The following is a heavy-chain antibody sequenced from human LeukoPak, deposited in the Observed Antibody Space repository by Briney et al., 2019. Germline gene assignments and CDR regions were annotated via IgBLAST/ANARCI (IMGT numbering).Heavy chain of an antibody. V-gene: IGHV3-9*01. J-gene: IGHJ6*02. CDR3: AREDGMDV. CDR2: ISWNSGSI. Sequence: PGGSLRLSCAASGFTFDDYAMHWVRQAPGKGLEWVSGISWNSGSIGYADSVKGRFTISRDNAKNSLYLQMNSLRAEDTAVYYCAREDGMDVWGQGTTVTVSS. CDR1: GFTFDDYA.